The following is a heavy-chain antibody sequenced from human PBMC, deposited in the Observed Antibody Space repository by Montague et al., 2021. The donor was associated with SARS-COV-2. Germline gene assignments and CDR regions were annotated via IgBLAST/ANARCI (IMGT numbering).Heavy chain of an antibody. CDR3: TRLVPMTWPEPSPGFDY. Sequence: SETLSLTCTVSGDSISSSSYNWDWIRQPPGKGLEWIGSVHYSGRPYYNPSLKSRVTIYVDTSKNQLSLKLSSVTAADTAVYYCTRLVPMTWPEPSPGFDYWGQGTLVTVSS. D-gene: IGHD3-22*01. CDR2: VHYSGRP. V-gene: IGHV4-39*01. J-gene: IGHJ4*02. CDR1: GDSISSSSYN.